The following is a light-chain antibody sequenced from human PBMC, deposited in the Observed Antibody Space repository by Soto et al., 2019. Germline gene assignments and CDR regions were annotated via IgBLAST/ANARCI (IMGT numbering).Light chain of an antibody. CDR2: RAS. Sequence: NMKTPTDLRLSQGGRARLSRKASQSVSSNLAWYQQKPGQAPRLLIQRASTRATGIPARFSGSGSGTEFTLSVCGLESEDFPVYFSLQYNIRPGPVAEGTKVDIK. V-gene: IGKV3-15*01. CDR3: LQYNIRPGP. CDR1: QSVSSN. J-gene: IGKJ4*01.